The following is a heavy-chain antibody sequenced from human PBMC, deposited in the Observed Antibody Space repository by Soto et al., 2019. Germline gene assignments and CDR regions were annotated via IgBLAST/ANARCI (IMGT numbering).Heavy chain of an antibody. CDR3: AKDLYSSGLTLFS. V-gene: IGHV3-11*01. Sequence: PVGSLRLSCAASGFTFSDYYMSWIRQAPGKGLEWVSYISSSGSTIYYADSVKGRFTISRDNSKNMLYLQMNSLRAGDTAVYYCAKDLYSSGLTLFSWGQWSHVGVSS. CDR2: ISSSGSTI. J-gene: IGHJ5*02. CDR1: GFTFSDYY. D-gene: IGHD5-18*01.